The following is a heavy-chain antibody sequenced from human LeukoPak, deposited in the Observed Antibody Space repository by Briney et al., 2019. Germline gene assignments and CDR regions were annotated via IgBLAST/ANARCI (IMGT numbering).Heavy chain of an antibody. Sequence: ASVKVSCKASGYTFTMYYIHWVRQAPGQGLEWMGMINPSDGATTYAQRFQGRVTMTRDMSTTTVYMDLRSLRSEDTAVYFCAREPRGGLSGGLRGLFASYYTYYYMDVWGRGTTVTVSS. CDR3: AREPRGGLSGGLRGLFASYYTYYYMDV. CDR2: INPSDGAT. J-gene: IGHJ6*03. V-gene: IGHV1-46*01. D-gene: IGHD2-15*01. CDR1: GYTFTMYY.